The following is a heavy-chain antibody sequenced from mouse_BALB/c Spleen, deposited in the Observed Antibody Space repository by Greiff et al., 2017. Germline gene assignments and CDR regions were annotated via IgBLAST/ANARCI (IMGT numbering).Heavy chain of an antibody. V-gene: IGHV3-2*02. D-gene: IGHD1-2*01. Sequence: EVQLVESGPGLVKPSQSLSLTCTVTGYSITSDYAWNWIRQFPGNKLEWMGYISYSGSTSYNPSLKSRISITRDTSKNQFFLQLNSVTTEDTATYYCARYYYGYDWYFDVWGAGTTVTVSS. CDR1: GYSITSDYA. J-gene: IGHJ1*01. CDR2: ISYSGST. CDR3: ARYYYGYDWYFDV.